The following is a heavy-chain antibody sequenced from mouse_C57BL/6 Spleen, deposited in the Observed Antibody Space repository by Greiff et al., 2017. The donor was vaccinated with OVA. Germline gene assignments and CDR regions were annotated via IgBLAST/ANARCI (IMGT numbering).Heavy chain of an antibody. J-gene: IGHJ4*01. CDR1: GYTFTSYW. Sequence: VQLQQPGAELVRPGSSVKLSCKASGYTFTSYWMHWVKQRPIQGLEWIGNIDPSDSETHYNQKFKDKATLTVDKSSSTAYMQLSSLTSEDSAVYYCARSNYGNYVLYYAMDYWGQGTSVTVSS. V-gene: IGHV1-52*01. D-gene: IGHD2-1*01. CDR3: ARSNYGNYVLYYAMDY. CDR2: IDPSDSET.